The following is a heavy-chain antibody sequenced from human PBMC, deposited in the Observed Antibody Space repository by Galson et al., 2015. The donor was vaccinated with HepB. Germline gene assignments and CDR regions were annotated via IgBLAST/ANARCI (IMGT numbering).Heavy chain of an antibody. CDR3: ARDRGGYCSSTSCYVNWFDP. J-gene: IGHJ5*02. D-gene: IGHD2-2*01. CDR1: GYTFTSYA. Sequence: SVKVSCKASGYTFTSYAMHWVRQAPGQRLEWMGWINAGNGNTKYSQEFQGRVTITRDTSASTAYMELSSLRSEDTAVYYCARDRGGYCSSTSCYVNWFDPWGQGTLVTVSS. CDR2: INAGNGNT. V-gene: IGHV1-3*01.